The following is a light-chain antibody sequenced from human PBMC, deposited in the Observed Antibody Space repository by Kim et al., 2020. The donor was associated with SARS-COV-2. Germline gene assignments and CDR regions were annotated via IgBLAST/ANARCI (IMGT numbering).Light chain of an antibody. CDR2: QDS. J-gene: IGLJ2*01. Sequence: SYELTQSPSVSVSPGQTASITCSGDKLGDKYACWYQQKPGQSPVLVIYQDSKRPSGIPERFSGSNSGNTATLTISGTQAMDEADYYCQAWDSGTHVVFGGGTQLTVL. V-gene: IGLV3-1*01. CDR3: QAWDSGTHVV. CDR1: KLGDKY.